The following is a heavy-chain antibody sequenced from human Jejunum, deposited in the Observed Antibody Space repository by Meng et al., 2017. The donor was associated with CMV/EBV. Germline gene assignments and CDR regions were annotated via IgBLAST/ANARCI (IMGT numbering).Heavy chain of an antibody. J-gene: IGHJ4*02. V-gene: IGHV3-23*03. Sequence: GFVFSGYSMNWVRLTPGKGLEWVSIIYGGGSTKIYADSVKGRFTISRDDSKNMLYLQMDSLRVEDTALYFCAKDTVPDSRFNFDHWGRGTLVTVSS. CDR2: IYGGGSTK. CDR3: AKDTVPDSRFNFDH. D-gene: IGHD2-21*02. CDR1: GFVFSGYS.